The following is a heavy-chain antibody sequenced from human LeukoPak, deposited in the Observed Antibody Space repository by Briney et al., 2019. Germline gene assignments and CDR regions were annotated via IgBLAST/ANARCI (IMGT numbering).Heavy chain of an antibody. CDR2: INPSGGST. CDR1: GYTFTSYY. Sequence: VASVTVSYKASGYTFTSYYMHWVRQAPGQGLEWMGIINPSGGSTSYAQKFQGRVTMTRDTSTSTVYMELSSLRSEDTAVYYCARDVAVTNAFDIWGQGTMVTVSS. V-gene: IGHV1-46*01. CDR3: ARDVAVTNAFDI. J-gene: IGHJ3*02. D-gene: IGHD4-17*01.